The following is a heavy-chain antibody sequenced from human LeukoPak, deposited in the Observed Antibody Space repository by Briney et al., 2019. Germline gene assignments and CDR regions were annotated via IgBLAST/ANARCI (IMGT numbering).Heavy chain of an antibody. J-gene: IGHJ4*02. CDR2: ISDSGVAT. CDR3: ATEGGRRYRDLDY. Sequence: GGSLRLSCAASGFTFSSYAMNWVRQAPGKGLEWVSGISDSGVATDYADSVKGRFTISRDNSKNTLYLQMGSLRVEDTAVYYCATEGGRRYRDLDYWGQGTLVTVSS. V-gene: IGHV3-23*01. CDR1: GFTFSSYA. D-gene: IGHD5-12*01.